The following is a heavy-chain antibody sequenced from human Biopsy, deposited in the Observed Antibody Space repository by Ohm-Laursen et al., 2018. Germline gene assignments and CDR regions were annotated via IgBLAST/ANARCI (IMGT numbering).Heavy chain of an antibody. J-gene: IGHJ4*02. CDR2: IIPFSGTI. Sequence: GASVKASCKASGGSFNSLDLSWVRQAPGQGREWLGGIIPFSGTINYAQAFRGRVAITADESTSTVYLDLSSLRSEDSATYYCARRRGADFDYWGQGTLVTVSS. CDR1: GGSFNSLD. D-gene: IGHD3-16*01. CDR3: ARRRGADFDY. V-gene: IGHV1-69*13.